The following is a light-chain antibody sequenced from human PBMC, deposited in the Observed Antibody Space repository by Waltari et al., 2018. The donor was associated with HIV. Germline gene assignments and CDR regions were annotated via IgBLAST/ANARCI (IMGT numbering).Light chain of an antibody. CDR2: YAS. J-gene: IGKJ2*01. CDR3: HQSSSLPHT. V-gene: IGKV6-21*01. Sequence: EIVLTQSQDFQSGTTKVKVTITCRASQSIGSNLYWYPQKPDQSPKLLIKYASRSFSGVPSTFNGSGSGTYFTLTISRLEAEDAATYYCHQSSSLPHTFGHGTKLEIK. CDR1: QSIGSN.